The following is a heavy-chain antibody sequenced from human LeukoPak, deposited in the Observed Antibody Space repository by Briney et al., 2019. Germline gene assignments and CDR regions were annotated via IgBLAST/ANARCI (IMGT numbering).Heavy chain of an antibody. CDR2: INHSGST. D-gene: IGHD3-10*02. Sequence: SETLSLTCAVYGASFSVYYWSWIRQPPGKGLEWIGEINHSGSTNYNPSLKSRVTISVDTSKNQFSLKVSSVTAADTAVYYCASLGSGSYPSPAGFDYWGQGTLVTVSS. CDR1: GASFSVYY. CDR3: ASLGSGSYPSPAGFDY. J-gene: IGHJ4*02. V-gene: IGHV4-34*01.